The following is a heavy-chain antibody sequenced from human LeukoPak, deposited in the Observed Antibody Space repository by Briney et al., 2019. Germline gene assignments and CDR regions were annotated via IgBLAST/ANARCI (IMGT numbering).Heavy chain of an antibody. Sequence: VASVKVSCKASGYTFTSYGISWVRQAPGQGLEWMGRIIPILGIANYAQKFQGRVTITADKSTSTAYMELSSLRSEDTAVYYCARRGYSYGYDYYYYGMDVWGQGTTVTVSS. CDR3: ARRGYSYGYDYYYYGMDV. D-gene: IGHD5-18*01. CDR1: GYTFTSYG. J-gene: IGHJ6*02. CDR2: IIPILGIA. V-gene: IGHV1-69*04.